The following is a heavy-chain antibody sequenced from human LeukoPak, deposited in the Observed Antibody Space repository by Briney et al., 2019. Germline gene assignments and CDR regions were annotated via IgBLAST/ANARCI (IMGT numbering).Heavy chain of an antibody. Sequence: SVKVSCKASGGTFSSYAISWVRQAPGQGLEWVGGIIPIFGTANYAQKFQGRVTITADESTSTAYMELSSLRSEDTAVYYCAMARSAQNAFDIWGQGTMVTVSS. CDR3: AMARSAQNAFDI. J-gene: IGHJ3*02. CDR2: IIPIFGTA. CDR1: GGTFSSYA. D-gene: IGHD1-26*01. V-gene: IGHV1-69*13.